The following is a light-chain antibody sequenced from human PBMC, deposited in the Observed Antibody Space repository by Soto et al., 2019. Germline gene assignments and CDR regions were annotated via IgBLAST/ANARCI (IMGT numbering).Light chain of an antibody. J-gene: IGKJ5*01. Sequence: IVLTQSPETLSLSPGERATISCWASHSVTTHLAWFPQRPGQAPRIIIFDASNRATGIPARFSGSGSGTDCTLTISSLEPEDVAVYYCQQRSNWPITLGQGTRLEIK. V-gene: IGKV3-11*01. CDR2: DAS. CDR1: HSVTTH. CDR3: QQRSNWPIT.